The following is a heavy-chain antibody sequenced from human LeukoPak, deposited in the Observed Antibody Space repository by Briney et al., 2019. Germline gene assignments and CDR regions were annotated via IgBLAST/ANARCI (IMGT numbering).Heavy chain of an antibody. J-gene: IGHJ4*02. V-gene: IGHV3-23*01. CDR2: ISGSGGSI. CDR1: GFTFSPYA. D-gene: IGHD6-13*01. Sequence: PGESLRLSCAASGFTFSPYAMSWVRQAPGKGLEWVSVISGSGGSIYYADSVKGRFTISRDNSKNTLYLQMNSLRAEDTAVYYCARGTTGSSWPYYYFDYWGQGTLVTVSS. CDR3: ARGTTGSSWPYYYFDY.